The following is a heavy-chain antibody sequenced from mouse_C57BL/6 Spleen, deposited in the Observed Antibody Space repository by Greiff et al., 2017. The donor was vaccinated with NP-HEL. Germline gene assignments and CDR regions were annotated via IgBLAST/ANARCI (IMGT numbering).Heavy chain of an antibody. V-gene: IGHV1-80*01. CDR2: IYPGDGDT. CDR1: GYAFSSYW. J-gene: IGHJ3*01. Sequence: QVQLKQSGAELVKPGASVKISCKASGYAFSSYWMNWVKQRPGKGLEWIGQIYPGDGDTNYNGKFKGKATLTADKSSSTAYMQLSSLTSEDSAVYFCARWGYYGSSWFAYWGQGTLVTVSA. CDR3: ARWGYYGSSWFAY. D-gene: IGHD1-1*01.